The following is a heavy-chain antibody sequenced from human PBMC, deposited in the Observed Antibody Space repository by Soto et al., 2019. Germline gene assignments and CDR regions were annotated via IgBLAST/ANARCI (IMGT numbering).Heavy chain of an antibody. Sequence: SVKVSCKASGFTFTSSAVQWVRQARGQRLEWIGWIVVGSGNTNYAQKFQERVTITRDMSTSTAYMELSSLRSEDTAVYYCAAGGYGDYQDYYYGMDVWGQGTTVTVSS. CDR3: AAGGYGDYQDYYYGMDV. D-gene: IGHD4-17*01. V-gene: IGHV1-58*01. CDR2: IVVGSGNT. J-gene: IGHJ6*02. CDR1: GFTFTSSA.